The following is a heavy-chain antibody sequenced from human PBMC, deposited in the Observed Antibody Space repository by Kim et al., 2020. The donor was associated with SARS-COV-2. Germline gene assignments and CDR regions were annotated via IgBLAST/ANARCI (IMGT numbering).Heavy chain of an antibody. Sequence: GESLKISCKGSGYSFTSYWIGWVRQMPGKGLEWMGIIYPGDSDTRYSPSFQGQVTISADKSISTAYLQWSSLKASDTAMYYCARVGRYSSSWYPNVWFDYWGQGTLVTVSS. CDR2: IYPGDSDT. J-gene: IGHJ4*02. D-gene: IGHD6-13*01. V-gene: IGHV5-51*01. CDR3: ARVGRYSSSWYPNVWFDY. CDR1: GYSFTSYW.